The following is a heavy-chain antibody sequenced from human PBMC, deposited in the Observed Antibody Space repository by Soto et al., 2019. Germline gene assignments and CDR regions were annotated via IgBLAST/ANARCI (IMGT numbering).Heavy chain of an antibody. CDR1: GGSISSGGYS. CDR3: ARVTDY. V-gene: IGHV4-30-2*01. Sequence: SETLSLTCAVSGGSISSGGYSWSWIRQPPGKGLEWIGYIYHSGSIYYNPSLKSRVTISIDRSKNQFSLKLTSVTAADTAVYYCARVTDYWGQGTLVTVSS. J-gene: IGHJ4*02. CDR2: IYHSGSI.